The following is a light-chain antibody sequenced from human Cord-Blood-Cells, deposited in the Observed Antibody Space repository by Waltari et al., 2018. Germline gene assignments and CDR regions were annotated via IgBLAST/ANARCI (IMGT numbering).Light chain of an antibody. V-gene: IGLV2-14*01. CDR2: EVS. Sequence: QSALTQPASVSGSPAQSFTISCPGTRSDVGGYNYVSWYQQHPGKAPKLMIYEVSNRPSGVSNRFSGSKSGNTASLTISGLQAEDEADYDCSSYTSSSTWVFGGGTKLTVL. J-gene: IGLJ3*02. CDR3: SSYTSSSTWV. CDR1: RSDVGGYNY.